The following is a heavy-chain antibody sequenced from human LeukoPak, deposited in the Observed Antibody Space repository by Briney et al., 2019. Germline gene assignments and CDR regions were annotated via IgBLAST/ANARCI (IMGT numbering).Heavy chain of an antibody. CDR3: ARENEPMQHFDY. J-gene: IGHJ4*02. V-gene: IGHV1-69*04. CDR1: GDTFSSYT. D-gene: IGHD1-1*01. CDR2: INPILGIA. Sequence: ASVKVSCKASGDTFSSYTISWVRQAPGQGLEWRGRINPILGIANYAQKFQGRVTITADKSTRTAYMELSSLRSEDTAVYYCARENEPMQHFDYWGQGTLVTVSS.